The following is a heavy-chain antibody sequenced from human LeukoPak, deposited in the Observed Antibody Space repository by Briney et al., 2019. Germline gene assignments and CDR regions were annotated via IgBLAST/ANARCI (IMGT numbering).Heavy chain of an antibody. CDR1: GGSISSYY. J-gene: IGHJ3*02. CDR3: ATPYSGGYHGLDI. Sequence: KPSETLSLTCSGSGGSISSYYWSWIRQPARKGREWIGRIYTTGNTDYNPSLKSRVTISVDTSKNQFSLKLNSVTAADTAVYYCATPYSGGYHGLDIWGQGTMVTVSS. V-gene: IGHV4-4*07. CDR2: IYTTGNT. D-gene: IGHD1-26*01.